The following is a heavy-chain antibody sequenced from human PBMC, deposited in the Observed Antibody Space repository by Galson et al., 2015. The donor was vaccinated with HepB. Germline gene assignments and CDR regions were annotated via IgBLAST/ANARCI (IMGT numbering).Heavy chain of an antibody. CDR2: IISSSSYI. CDR1: GFTFNTYS. D-gene: IGHD1-1*01. J-gene: IGHJ4*02. V-gene: IGHV3-21*01. CDR3: ARDLIQRGNDY. Sequence: SLRLSCAASGFTFNTYSMNWVRQAPGKGLEWVSSIISSSSYIYYADSVKGRFTISRDNAKNSLYLQMNSLRAEDTAVYYCARDLIQRGNDYWGQGTLVTVSS.